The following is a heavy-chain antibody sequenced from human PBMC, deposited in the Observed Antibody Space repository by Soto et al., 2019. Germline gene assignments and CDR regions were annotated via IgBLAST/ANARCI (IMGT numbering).Heavy chain of an antibody. CDR1: GGSISSGGYS. D-gene: IGHD5-18*01. Sequence: SETLSLTCAVSGGSISSGGYSWSWIRQPPGKGLEWIGYIYHSGSTYYNPSLKSRVTISVDRPKNQFSLKLSSVTAADTAVYYCASRDTRKNCRGFDPWGQGTLVTVS. CDR3: ASRDTRKNCRGFDP. V-gene: IGHV4-30-2*01. CDR2: IYHSGST. J-gene: IGHJ5*02.